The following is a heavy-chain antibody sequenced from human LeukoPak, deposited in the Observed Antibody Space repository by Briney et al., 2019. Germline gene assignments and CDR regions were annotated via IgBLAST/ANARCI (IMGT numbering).Heavy chain of an antibody. Sequence: PGGSLRLSCAASGFTFSPYEMNWIRQAPGKGLEWLSSISGNGNDIYYADSVKGRFTISRDNAKNSLYLQMSSLRAGDTAVYYCVRGKIELGGAFYGGTPFDHWGQGTLVTVSS. CDR1: GFTFSPYE. CDR2: ISGNGNDI. D-gene: IGHD2-8*02. J-gene: IGHJ4*02. CDR3: VRGKIELGGAFYGGTPFDH. V-gene: IGHV3-48*03.